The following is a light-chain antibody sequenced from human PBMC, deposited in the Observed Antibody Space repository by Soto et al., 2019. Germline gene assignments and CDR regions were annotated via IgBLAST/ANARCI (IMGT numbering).Light chain of an antibody. CDR2: KAS. J-gene: IGKJ1*01. V-gene: IGKV1-5*03. CDR3: QQYNSYPWS. CDR1: QSISSW. Sequence: DIQMTQSPSTLSASVGDRVTITCRASQSISSWLAWYQQKPGKAPKLLIYKASSLDSGVPSRFSGSGYGTEFTLTLSSLQPDDFATYYCQQYNSYPWSFGQGTKFAIK.